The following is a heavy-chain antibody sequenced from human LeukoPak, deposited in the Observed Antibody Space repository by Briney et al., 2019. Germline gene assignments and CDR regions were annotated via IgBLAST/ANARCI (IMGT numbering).Heavy chain of an antibody. J-gene: IGHJ4*02. CDR1: GFTFSSYD. CDR2: IGTAGDT. D-gene: IGHD6-19*01. CDR3: ARGSSGWSDGTFDY. Sequence: GGSLRLSCAASGFTFSSYDVHWVRQATGKGLEWVSAIGTAGDTYYPGSVKGRFTISRENAKNSLYLQMNSLRAGDTAVYYCARGSSGWSDGTFDYWGQGTLVTVSS. V-gene: IGHV3-13*01.